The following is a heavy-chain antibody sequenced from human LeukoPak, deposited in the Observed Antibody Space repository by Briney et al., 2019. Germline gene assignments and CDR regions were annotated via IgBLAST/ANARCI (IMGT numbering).Heavy chain of an antibody. CDR1: GGSISSSSYY. D-gene: IGHD1-26*01. CDR2: IYYSGST. J-gene: IGHJ5*02. Sequence: SETLSLTCTVSGGSISSSSYYWGWIRQPRGKGLEWIGSIYYSGSTYYNPSLKSRVTISVDTSKNQFSLKLSSVTAADTAVYYCAREGGSYLLDWFDPWGQGALVTVSS. V-gene: IGHV4-39*01. CDR3: AREGGSYLLDWFDP.